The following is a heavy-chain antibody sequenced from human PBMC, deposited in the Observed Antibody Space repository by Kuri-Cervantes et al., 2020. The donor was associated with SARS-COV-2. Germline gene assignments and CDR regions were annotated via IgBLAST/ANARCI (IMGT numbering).Heavy chain of an antibody. CDR3: ASTGSGYAYY. J-gene: IGHJ4*02. D-gene: IGHD5-12*01. V-gene: IGHV3-48*01. CDR1: GFTFGSYA. Sequence: GGSLRLSCAASGFTFGSYAMNWVRQAPGKGLEWVSYISSSSSAIYYPDSVKGRFTMSRDNAKNSLYLQMNSLRAEDTAVYYCASTGSGYAYYWGQGTLVTVSS. CDR2: ISSSSSAI.